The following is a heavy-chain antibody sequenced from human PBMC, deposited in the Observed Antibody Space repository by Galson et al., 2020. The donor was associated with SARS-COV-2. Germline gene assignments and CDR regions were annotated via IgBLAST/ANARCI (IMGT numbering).Heavy chain of an antibody. J-gene: IGHJ3*02. CDR2: IYPADSDT. CDR3: ARPYYSENSVYFHDALEI. D-gene: IGHD3-22*01. CDR1: GYSFTNYW. Sequence: AESLKISCKTSGYSFTNYWIGWVRQMPGKGLEYMGIIYPADSDTKYSPSFQGQVTISADKSIATAYLQWTRLKASDTAMYYCARPYYSENSVYFHDALEIWGQGTMVTVSS. V-gene: IGHV5-51*01.